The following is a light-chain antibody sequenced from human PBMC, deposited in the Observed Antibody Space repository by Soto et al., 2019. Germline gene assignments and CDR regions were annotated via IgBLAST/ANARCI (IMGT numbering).Light chain of an antibody. CDR3: QQSDSTPGS. Sequence: DIQMTQSPSSLSASVGGRVTITCRASETISTNLNWYQQRPGKAPKLLIYAASSLQSGVTSRFSGSGSGTDFTLTISSLQPEDFATYYCQQSDSTPGSFGPGTKVDI. J-gene: IGKJ3*01. CDR1: ETISTN. V-gene: IGKV1-39*01. CDR2: AAS.